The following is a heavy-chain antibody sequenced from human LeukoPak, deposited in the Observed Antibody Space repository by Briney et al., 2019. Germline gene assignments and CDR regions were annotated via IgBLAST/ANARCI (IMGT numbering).Heavy chain of an antibody. D-gene: IGHD2-2*01. CDR2: ISPYNGNT. Sequence: ASVRVSCKTSGYTFTNFGITWVRQAPGQGLEWVGWISPYNGNTNYAQKLQGRVTLTTDTSTTTAYMELRSLRSDDTAVYYCTRGGVVPPASVNWFGAWGQGTLVTVSS. J-gene: IGHJ5*02. CDR1: GYTFTNFG. CDR3: TRGGVVPPASVNWFGA. V-gene: IGHV1-18*01.